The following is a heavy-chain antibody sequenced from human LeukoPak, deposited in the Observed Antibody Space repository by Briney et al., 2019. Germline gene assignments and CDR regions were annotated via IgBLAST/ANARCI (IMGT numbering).Heavy chain of an antibody. D-gene: IGHD2-2*01. CDR3: AVGYCSSTSGATLPSYYYYGMDV. V-gene: IGHV1-69*13. CDR1: GGTFSIYA. CDR2: IIPIFGTA. Sequence: SVTVSCTASGGTFSIYAISWVRQAPGQGLEWMGGIIPIFGTANYAQKFQGRVTITADESTSTAYMELSSLRSEDTAVYYCAVGYCSSTSGATLPSYYYYGMDVWGQGATVTVSS. J-gene: IGHJ6*02.